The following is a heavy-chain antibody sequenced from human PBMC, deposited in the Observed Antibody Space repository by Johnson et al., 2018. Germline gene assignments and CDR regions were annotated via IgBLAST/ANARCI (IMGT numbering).Heavy chain of an antibody. V-gene: IGHV3-43*01. D-gene: IGHD3-16*01. J-gene: IGHJ3*01. CDR1: GFTFEDYT. CDR3: TKDMLRFSRFYDAFDV. Sequence: VQLVESGGVVVQPGGSLRISCAASGFTFEDYTMHWVRQVPGKGLEWVSLISWDAGNAHYADSVKDRFTISRDNDRNSLSLQMGSLRSEDSGIYYCTKDMLRFSRFYDAFDVWGQGTVVTVSP. CDR2: ISWDAGNA.